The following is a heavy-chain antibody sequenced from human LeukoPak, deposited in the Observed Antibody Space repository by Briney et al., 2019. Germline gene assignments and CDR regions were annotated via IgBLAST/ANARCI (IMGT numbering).Heavy chain of an antibody. D-gene: IGHD3-3*01. CDR3: ARGPEGFRITIFGVVTSGAPYYYYYMDV. J-gene: IGHJ6*03. Sequence: PGGSLRLSCAASGFTFGSYSMNWVRQAPGKGLEWVSYISSSSSTIYYADSVKGRFAISRDNAKNSLYLQMNSLRAEDTAVYYCARGPEGFRITIFGVVTSGAPYYYYYMDVWGKGTTVTVSS. CDR1: GFTFGSYS. CDR2: ISSSSSTI. V-gene: IGHV3-48*01.